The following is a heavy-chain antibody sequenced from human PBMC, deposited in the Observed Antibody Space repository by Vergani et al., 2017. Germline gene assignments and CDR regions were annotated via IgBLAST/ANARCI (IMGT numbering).Heavy chain of an antibody. V-gene: IGHV3-23*01. CDR1: GFTFSSYA. CDR2: ISGSGGST. D-gene: IGHD2-15*01. Sequence: EVQLLESGGGLVQPGGSLRLSCAASGFTFSSYAMSWVRQAPGKGLEWVSAISGSGGSTYYNPSLKSRVTISVDTSKNQFSLKLSSVTAADTAVYYCASSDCSGGSCYFGYFDYWGQGTLVTVSS. CDR3: ASSDCSGGSCYFGYFDY. J-gene: IGHJ4*02.